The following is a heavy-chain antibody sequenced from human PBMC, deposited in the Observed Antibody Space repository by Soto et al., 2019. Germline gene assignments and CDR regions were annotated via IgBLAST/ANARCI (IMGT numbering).Heavy chain of an antibody. V-gene: IGHV3-21*01. CDR1: GFTFSSYS. CDR2: ISSSSSYI. D-gene: IGHD3-16*01. Sequence: EVQLVESGGGLVKPGGSLRLSCAASGFTFSSYSMNWVRQAPGKGLEWVSSISSSSSYIYYADSVKGRFTISRDNAKNSLYLQMNSLRAEDTAVYYCARETPRGRDGNHHKDYWGQGTLVTVSS. CDR3: ARETPRGRDGNHHKDY. J-gene: IGHJ4*02.